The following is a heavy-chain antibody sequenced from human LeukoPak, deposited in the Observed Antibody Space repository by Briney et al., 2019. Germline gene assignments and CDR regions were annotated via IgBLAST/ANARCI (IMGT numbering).Heavy chain of an antibody. CDR3: ARDKSVYHGDYFGY. CDR1: GGSISDYY. V-gene: IGHV4-4*07. J-gene: IGHJ4*02. D-gene: IGHD3-3*01. Sequence: SETLSLTCTVSGGSISDYYWSWIRQPAGRGLEWIGRIYSSGGTTYSPSLNSRVTMSVDRSKNQFSLKLDSVTAADTAVYYCARDKSVYHGDYFGYWGQGILITVSS. CDR2: IYSSGGT.